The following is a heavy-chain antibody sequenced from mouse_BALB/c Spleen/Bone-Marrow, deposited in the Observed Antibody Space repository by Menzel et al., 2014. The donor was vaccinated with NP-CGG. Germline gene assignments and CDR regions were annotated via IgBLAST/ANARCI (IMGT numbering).Heavy chain of an antibody. D-gene: IGHD1-2*01. Sequence: VQLQQSGGGLVQPGGSLKLSCAASGFDFSRYWLSWVRQAPGQGLEWIGEINPDSSTINYTPSLKDKSIISRDNAKNTLYLQMSKVRSEDTALYYCGRQGYYGYFAHWGQGTLVTVSA. CDR2: INPDSSTI. V-gene: IGHV4-1*02. CDR3: GRQGYYGYFAH. J-gene: IGHJ3*01. CDR1: GFDFSRYW.